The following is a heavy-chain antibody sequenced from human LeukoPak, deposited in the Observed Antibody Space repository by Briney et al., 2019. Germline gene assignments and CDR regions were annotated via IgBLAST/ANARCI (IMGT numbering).Heavy chain of an antibody. CDR1: GFTFSTYS. V-gene: IGHV3-48*01. D-gene: IGHD5-18*01. J-gene: IGHJ4*02. CDR2: ISSSSTI. CDR3: ARGXLWLSDY. Sequence: GGSLRLSCAASGFTFSTYSMNWVRQAPGKGLEWVSYISSSSTIYYADSMKGRFTISRDNAKNSLYLQMNSLRAEDTAVYYCARGXLWLSDYWGQGTLVTVSS.